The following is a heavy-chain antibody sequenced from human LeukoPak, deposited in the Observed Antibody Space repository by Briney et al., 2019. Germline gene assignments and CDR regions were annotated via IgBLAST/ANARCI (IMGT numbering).Heavy chain of an antibody. CDR3: ARGTGITMVRGVIFSDY. J-gene: IGHJ4*02. D-gene: IGHD3-10*01. V-gene: IGHV1-2*02. CDR2: LNPQSDGT. Sequence: ASVNVSYKASGYTFTVYYMHWVRHAPGQGLEWMGWLNPQSDGTNYAQKFQGRVTMTRDTSISTAYMELSRLRSDDTAVYYCARGTGITMVRGVIFSDYWGQGTLVTVSS. CDR1: GYTFTVYY.